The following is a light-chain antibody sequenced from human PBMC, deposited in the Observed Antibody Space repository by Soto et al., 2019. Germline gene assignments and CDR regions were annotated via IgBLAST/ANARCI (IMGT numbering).Light chain of an antibody. CDR2: MNN. CDR3: AAWDDSLSCVV. CDR1: SSNIGSNS. Sequence: QAVVTQPPSASGTPGQRVTISCSGSSSNIGSNSVHWYQQLPGAAPRLVIFMNNQRPSECPDRFSGYKSGTSASLAISGLQDEDDADYYCAAWDDSLSCVVIGAGTKLTVL. V-gene: IGLV1-44*01. J-gene: IGLJ2*01.